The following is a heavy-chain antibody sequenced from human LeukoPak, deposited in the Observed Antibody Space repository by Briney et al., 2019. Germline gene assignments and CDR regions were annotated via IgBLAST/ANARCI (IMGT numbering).Heavy chain of an antibody. J-gene: IGHJ4*02. Sequence: SGPKLVNSTQTLTLTCTFSGFSLSPSGMRVSWIRQPPGKALEWLARIDWDDDKFYGTSLKTRLTISKDTSKNQVVLTMTNMDPVDTATYYCARTARDGYTVDYWGQGTLVTVSS. V-gene: IGHV2-70*04. D-gene: IGHD5-24*01. CDR2: IDWDDDK. CDR3: ARTARDGYTVDY. CDR1: GFSLSPSGMR.